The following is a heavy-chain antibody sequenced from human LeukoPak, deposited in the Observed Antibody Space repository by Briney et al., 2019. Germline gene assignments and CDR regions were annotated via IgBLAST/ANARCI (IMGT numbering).Heavy chain of an antibody. D-gene: IGHD5-12*01. CDR2: MNPNSGNT. J-gene: IGHJ5*02. CDR1: GYTFTSYD. Sequence: ASVKVSCKASGYTFTSYDNNWVRQATGQGLEWMGWMNPNSGNTGYAQKFQGRVTMTRNTSISTAYMELSSLRSEDTAVYYCARKKWLRFSTNWFDPWGQGTLVTVSS. V-gene: IGHV1-8*01. CDR3: ARKKWLRFSTNWFDP.